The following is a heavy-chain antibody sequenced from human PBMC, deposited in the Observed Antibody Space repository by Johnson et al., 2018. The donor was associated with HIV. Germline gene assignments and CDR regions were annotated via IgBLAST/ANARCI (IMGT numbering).Heavy chain of an antibody. V-gene: IGHV3-7*01. CDR3: ARDIIAVAGYDAFDI. CDR2: IKQDGSEK. J-gene: IGHJ3*02. CDR1: GFTFNNYW. D-gene: IGHD6-19*01. Sequence: VQLVESGGGVVQPGGSLRLSCPASGFTFNNYWMSWVRQAPGRGLEWVANIKQDGSEKFYVDSVKGRFTISRDNSKNTLYLQMNSLRAEDTAVYYCARDIIAVAGYDAFDIWGQGTMVTVSS.